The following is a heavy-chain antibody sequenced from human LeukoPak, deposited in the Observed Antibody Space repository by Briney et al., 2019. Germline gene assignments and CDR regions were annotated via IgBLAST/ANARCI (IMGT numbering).Heavy chain of an antibody. CDR1: GFTFRSYS. D-gene: IGHD3-10*01. CDR3: ARALGYDSGSPYYYYGMDV. V-gene: IGHV3-21*01. Sequence: GGSLRLSCADSGFTFRSYSMNWVRQAPGKGLKWVSSISSSSSYIYYADSVKGRFTISRDNAKNSLYLQMNSLRAEDTAVYYCARALGYDSGSPYYYYGMDVWGQGTTVTVSS. CDR2: ISSSSSYI. J-gene: IGHJ6*02.